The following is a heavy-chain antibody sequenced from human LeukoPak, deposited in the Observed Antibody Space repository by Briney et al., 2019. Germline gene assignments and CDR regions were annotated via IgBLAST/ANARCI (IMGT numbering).Heavy chain of an antibody. J-gene: IGHJ4*02. Sequence: GGSLRLSCAASGFTFSLFAMHWVRQSPGKGLEWVAAISYDGKDKFYADSVKGRFTISRDNSKNTVYLQMNSLRTEDTAVYYCARSLTMVRAYDYWGQGTLVTVSS. CDR3: ARSLTMVRAYDY. CDR2: ISYDGKDK. CDR1: GFTFSLFA. D-gene: IGHD3-10*01. V-gene: IGHV3-30*04.